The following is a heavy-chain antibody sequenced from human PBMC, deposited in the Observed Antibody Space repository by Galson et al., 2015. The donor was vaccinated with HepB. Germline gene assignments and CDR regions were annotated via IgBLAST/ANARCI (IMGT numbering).Heavy chain of an antibody. CDR3: ARDTTPHNTVTLMFDY. Sequence: SLRLSCAASGFTFSSYAMHWVRQAPGKGLEWVAVISYDGSNKYYADSVKGRFTISRDNSKNTLYLQMNSLRAEDTAVYYCARDTTPHNTVTLMFDYWGQGTLVTVSS. J-gene: IGHJ4*02. V-gene: IGHV3-30*04. D-gene: IGHD4-17*01. CDR1: GFTFSSYA. CDR2: ISYDGSNK.